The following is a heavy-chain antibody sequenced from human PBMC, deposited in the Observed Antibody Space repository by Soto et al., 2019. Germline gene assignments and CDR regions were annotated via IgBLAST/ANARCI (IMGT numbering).Heavy chain of an antibody. Sequence: GESLKISCKGSGYSFTSYWIGWVRQMPGKGLEWMGIIYPGDSDVRYSPSFQGQVTMSADKSINTAYLQWNSLQASDTAIYFCARQTTYYDVLTDYYFDFWGQGTLVTVSS. CDR1: GYSFTSYW. J-gene: IGHJ4*02. D-gene: IGHD3-9*01. V-gene: IGHV5-51*01. CDR2: IYPGDSDV. CDR3: ARQTTYYDVLTDYYFDF.